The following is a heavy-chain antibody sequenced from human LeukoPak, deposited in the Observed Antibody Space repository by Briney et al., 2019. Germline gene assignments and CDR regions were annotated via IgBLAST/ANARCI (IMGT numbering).Heavy chain of an antibody. V-gene: IGHV3-48*04. D-gene: IGHD2-21*02. CDR1: GFTFSSYS. J-gene: IGHJ4*02. Sequence: GGSLRLSCAASGFTFSSYSMNWVRQAPGKGLEWVSYISSSSSTIYYADSVKGRFTISRDNAKNSLYLQMNSLRAEDTAVYYCARAARTYASYCGGDCYSEPFDYWGQGTLVAVSS. CDR3: ARAARTYASYCGGDCYSEPFDY. CDR2: ISSSSSTI.